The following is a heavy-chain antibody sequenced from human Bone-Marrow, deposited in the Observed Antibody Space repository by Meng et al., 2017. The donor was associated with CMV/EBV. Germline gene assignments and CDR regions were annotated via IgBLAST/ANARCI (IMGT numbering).Heavy chain of an antibody. J-gene: IGHJ4*02. D-gene: IGHD3-16*01. V-gene: IGHV5-51*01. CDR3: ARHWPWGSYNDY. Sequence: GESLKISCKGSGYTFSNYWIAWVRQMPGKGLECMGIIYPGNSDTTYSPSFQGHVTISADKSINTGYLQWISLEGSDTAIYYCARHWPWGSYNDYWGQGTLVTVSS. CDR2: IYPGNSDT. CDR1: GYTFSNYW.